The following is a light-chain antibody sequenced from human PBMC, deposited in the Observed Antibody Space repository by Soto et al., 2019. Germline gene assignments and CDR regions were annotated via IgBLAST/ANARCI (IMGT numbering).Light chain of an antibody. J-gene: IGLJ1*01. CDR1: SSDVGAYKY. CDR2: DVS. V-gene: IGLV2-14*03. Sequence: QSVLTQPASVSGSPGQSITISCTGTSSDVGAYKYVSWFQQHPGKAPKLMIFDVSSRPSGVSDRFSGSKSGNTASLTISGLQAEDEADYYCHSYTSRNTYVFGTGTKLTVL. CDR3: HSYTSRNTYV.